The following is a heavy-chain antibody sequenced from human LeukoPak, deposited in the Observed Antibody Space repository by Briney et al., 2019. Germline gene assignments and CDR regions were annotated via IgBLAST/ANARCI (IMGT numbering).Heavy chain of an antibody. V-gene: IGHV4-59*01. CDR3: ARGKDYYDSSGYYY. J-gene: IGHJ4*02. CDR1: GGSISSYY. CDR2: IYYSGST. D-gene: IGHD3-22*01. Sequence: SETLSLTCTVSGGSISSYYWSWIRQPPGKGLEWIGYIYYSGSTNYNPSLKSRVTISVDTSKNQFSLKLSSVTAADTAVYYCARGKDYYDSSGYYYWGQGTLVTVSS.